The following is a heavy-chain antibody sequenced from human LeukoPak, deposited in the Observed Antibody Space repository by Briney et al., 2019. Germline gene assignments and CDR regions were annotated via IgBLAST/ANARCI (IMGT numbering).Heavy chain of an antibody. CDR2: MNPNSGNT. Sequence: ASVKVSCKASGYTFTSYDINRVRQATGQGLEWMGWMNPNSGNTGYAQKFQGRVTMTRNTSISTAYMELSSLRSEDTAVYYCARSYYDFWSGYSVMSHWGQGTLVTVSS. J-gene: IGHJ4*02. V-gene: IGHV1-8*01. CDR1: GYTFTSYD. D-gene: IGHD3-3*01. CDR3: ARSYYDFWSGYSVMSH.